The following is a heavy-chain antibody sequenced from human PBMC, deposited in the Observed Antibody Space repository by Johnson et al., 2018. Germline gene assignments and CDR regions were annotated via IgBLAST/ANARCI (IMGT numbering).Heavy chain of an antibody. CDR2: INHSGST. J-gene: IGHJ6*02. V-gene: IGHV4-34*01. Sequence: QVQLQQWGAGLLKPSETLSLTCAVYGGSLSGYYWSWIRQHPGKGLEWIGEINHSGSTNYNPSLKSRVTISVDTSKHQFSLKLSSVTAADTAVYYCARVTGYSSSWTKHPYYYYGMDVWGQGTTVTVSS. D-gene: IGHD6-13*01. CDR3: ARVTGYSSSWTKHPYYYYGMDV. CDR1: GGSLSGYY.